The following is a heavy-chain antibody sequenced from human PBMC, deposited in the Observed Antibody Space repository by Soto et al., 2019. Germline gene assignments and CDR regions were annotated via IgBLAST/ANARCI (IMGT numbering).Heavy chain of an antibody. CDR3: AREVGATGLDY. V-gene: IGHV1-46*01. CDR1: GYTFTSYY. CDR2: INPSGGST. Sequence: QVQLVQSGAEVKKPGASVKVSCKASGYTFTSYYMHWVLQAPGQGLEWMGIINPSGGSTSYAQKFQGRVTMTRDTSTSTVYMELSSLRSEDTAVYYCAREVGATGLDYWGQGTMVTVSS. J-gene: IGHJ4*02. D-gene: IGHD1-26*01.